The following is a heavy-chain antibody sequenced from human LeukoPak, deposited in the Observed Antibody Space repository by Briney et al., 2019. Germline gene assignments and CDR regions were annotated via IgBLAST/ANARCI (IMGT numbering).Heavy chain of an antibody. D-gene: IGHD3-22*01. J-gene: IGHJ4*02. CDR2: ISYDGNNK. CDR3: AREITTEYYFDY. Sequence: PGGSLRLSCAASGFSFNYYAMHWVRQAPGKGLEWVAVISYDGNNKFYADSVKGRFTISRDNAKNTLYLQMNSLRAEDTAVYYCAREITTEYYFDYWGQGTLVTVSS. V-gene: IGHV3-30-3*01. CDR1: GFSFNYYA.